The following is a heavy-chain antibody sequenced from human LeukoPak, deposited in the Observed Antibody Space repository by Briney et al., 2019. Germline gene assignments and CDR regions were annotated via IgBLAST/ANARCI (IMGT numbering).Heavy chain of an antibody. V-gene: IGHV4-59*04. J-gene: IGHJ5*02. CDR2: IYHSGST. CDR3: ARDSTNSSSWYNWFDP. D-gene: IGHD6-13*01. Sequence: SETLSLTCTVSGGSISSYYRSWIRQPPGKGLEWIGSIYHSGSTYYNPSLKSRVTISVDTSKNQFSLKLSSVTAADTAVYYCARDSTNSSSWYNWFDPWGQGTLVTVSS. CDR1: GGSISSYY.